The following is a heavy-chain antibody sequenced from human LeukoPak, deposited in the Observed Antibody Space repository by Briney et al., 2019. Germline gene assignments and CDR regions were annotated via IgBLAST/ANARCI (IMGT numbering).Heavy chain of an antibody. V-gene: IGHV3-23*01. CDR2: ISGGGRST. CDR1: GFTFSTCA. Sequence: GGSLRLSCAASGFTFSTCAMSWVRQAPGKGLEWVSTISGGGRSTYYADSVKGRFTISRDNSKNTLYLQMNSLRAEDTAVYYCAKDSPQDAFDIWGQGTMVTVSS. CDR3: AKDSPQDAFDI. J-gene: IGHJ3*02.